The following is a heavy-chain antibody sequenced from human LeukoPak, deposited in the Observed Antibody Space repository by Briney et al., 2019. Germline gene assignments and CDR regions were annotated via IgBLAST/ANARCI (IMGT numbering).Heavy chain of an antibody. CDR3: ARDGHSAKFDY. Sequence: GGSLRLSCAASGFTFSIYSMNWVRQAPGKGLEWVSSIGSSSSYIYYADSVRGRFTISRDNAKNSLSLQMNSLRAEDTAVYYCARDGHSAKFDYWGQGTLVTVSS. D-gene: IGHD5-18*01. CDR2: IGSSSSYI. CDR1: GFTFSIYS. J-gene: IGHJ4*02. V-gene: IGHV3-21*01.